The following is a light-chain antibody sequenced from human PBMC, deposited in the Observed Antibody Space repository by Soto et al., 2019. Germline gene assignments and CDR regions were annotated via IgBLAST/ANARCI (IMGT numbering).Light chain of an antibody. J-gene: IGKJ4*01. V-gene: IGKV3-15*01. Sequence: EIVMTQSPATLSVSPGERATLSCRASQSVRRNLAWYQQKPGQAPRLLIYGASTMATDIAARISGSGSRTVLPLTISSLQSEDFAVYYCQQYNKWPLTFGGGTKVEIK. CDR1: QSVRRN. CDR3: QQYNKWPLT. CDR2: GAS.